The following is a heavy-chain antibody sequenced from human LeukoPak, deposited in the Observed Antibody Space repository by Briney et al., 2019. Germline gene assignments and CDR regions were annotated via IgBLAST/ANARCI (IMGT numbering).Heavy chain of an antibody. D-gene: IGHD2-21*01. Sequence: GGSLRLSCAASGFIFSTYWMMWARQAPGKGLEWVANMKGDGSEIHYVDSVKGRFTISRDNAKNSLYLQMNSLRAEDTAVYYCARDFSPYCGGDCYFDAFDMWGQGTVVTVSS. CDR2: MKGDGSEI. J-gene: IGHJ3*02. CDR3: ARDFSPYCGGDCYFDAFDM. CDR1: GFIFSTYW. V-gene: IGHV3-7*01.